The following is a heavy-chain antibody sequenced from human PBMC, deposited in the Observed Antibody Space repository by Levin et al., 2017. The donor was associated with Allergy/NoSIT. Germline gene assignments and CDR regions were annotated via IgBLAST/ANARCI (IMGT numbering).Heavy chain of an antibody. Sequence: GGSLRLSCAASGFTFSSYWMSWVRQAPGKGLEWVANMRQDGREKYYAASVEGRFTISRDNAKNSVYLQMNSLRAEDTAVYYCARDRGYSSGWHYFDYWGQGTLITVSS. D-gene: IGHD6-19*01. CDR2: MRQDGREK. V-gene: IGHV3-7*01. J-gene: IGHJ4*02. CDR3: ARDRGYSSGWHYFDY. CDR1: GFTFSSYW.